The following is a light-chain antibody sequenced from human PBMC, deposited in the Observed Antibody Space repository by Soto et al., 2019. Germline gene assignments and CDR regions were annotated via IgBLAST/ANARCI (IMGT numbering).Light chain of an antibody. CDR1: SSNIGAGYD. J-gene: IGLJ1*01. CDR2: GNS. Sequence: QSVLTQPPSVSGAPGQRVTISCTGSSSNIGAGYDVHWYQQLPGTAPKLLIYGNSNRPSGVPDRFSGSKSGTSASLASTGLLAEDEADYYCQSYDSSLGGPRVFGTGTKLTVL. V-gene: IGLV1-40*01. CDR3: QSYDSSLGGPRV.